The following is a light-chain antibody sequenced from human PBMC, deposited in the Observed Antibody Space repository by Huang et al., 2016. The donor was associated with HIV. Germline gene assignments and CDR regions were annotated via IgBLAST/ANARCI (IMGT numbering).Light chain of an antibody. Sequence: DIQMTQSPSSLSASVGDRVTITCRASQDIRSSLAWYQQKPGKAPKLLLFAASRLESGVPSRFSGSGSGTDYTLTISSLQPEEFATYYCQQYYTTPRDTFGQGTRLAMK. V-gene: IGKV1-NL1*01. J-gene: IGKJ5*01. CDR1: QDIRSS. CDR3: QQYYTTPRDT. CDR2: AAS.